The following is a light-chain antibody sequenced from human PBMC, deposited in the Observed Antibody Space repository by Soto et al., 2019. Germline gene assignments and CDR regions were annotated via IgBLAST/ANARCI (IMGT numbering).Light chain of an antibody. V-gene: IGKV1-39*01. J-gene: IGKJ2*01. CDR1: QTISTY. CDR2: GAS. CDR3: QKSSSLPYT. Sequence: DIQMTQSASSLSASVGDRVTITCRASQTISTYLNWYQQIPGKATKILIYGASNLQNGVPSRISGSASETDFNLTISRLPPEDFATYYCQKSSSLPYTFGQGTKLEIK.